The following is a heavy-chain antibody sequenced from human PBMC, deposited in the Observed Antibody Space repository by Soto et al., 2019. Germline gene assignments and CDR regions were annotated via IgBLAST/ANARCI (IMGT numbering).Heavy chain of an antibody. CDR3: ARGRGGVQH. CDR2: LNDSGGT. J-gene: IGHJ1*01. V-gene: IGHV4-34*01. Sequence: QVQLQQWGAGLLKPSETLSLTCAVYGGSFSGFYWSWIRQPPGKGLEWIGELNDSGGTNYNASLKRRVSISGDTSKNQFSLKLNFVTAADTAVYYCARGRGGVQHWGQGTLVTVSS. D-gene: IGHD3-10*01. CDR1: GGSFSGFY.